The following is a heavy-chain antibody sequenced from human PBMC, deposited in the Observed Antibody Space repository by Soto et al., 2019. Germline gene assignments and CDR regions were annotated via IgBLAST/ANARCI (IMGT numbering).Heavy chain of an antibody. Sequence: GGSLRLSCAASGFTFSSYGMHWVRQAPGKGLEWVAVISYDGSNKYYADSVKGRFTISRDNSKNTLYLQMNSLRAEDTAVYYCAKSTSIAALVDYWGQGTLVTVSS. CDR2: ISYDGSNK. D-gene: IGHD6-6*01. CDR3: AKSTSIAALVDY. V-gene: IGHV3-30*18. CDR1: GFTFSSYG. J-gene: IGHJ4*02.